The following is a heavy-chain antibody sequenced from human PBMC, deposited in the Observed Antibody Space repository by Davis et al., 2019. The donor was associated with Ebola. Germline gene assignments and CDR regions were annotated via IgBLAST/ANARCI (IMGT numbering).Heavy chain of an antibody. CDR2: ISGFNGNT. J-gene: IGHJ6*02. Sequence: ASVKVSYKASGYTFNTYGISWVRLAPGQGLEWMGWISGFNGNTNYAQKFQGRVTMTTDTSTSTAYMELGSLRSDDTAVYYCARGWSGSYYYYGMDVWGQGTTVTVSS. D-gene: IGHD1-26*01. V-gene: IGHV1-18*01. CDR1: GYTFNTYG. CDR3: ARGWSGSYYYYGMDV.